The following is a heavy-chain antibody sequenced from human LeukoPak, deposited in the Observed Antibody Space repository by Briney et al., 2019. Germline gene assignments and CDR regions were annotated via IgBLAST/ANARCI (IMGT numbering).Heavy chain of an antibody. CDR1: GGSVSSYY. Sequence: PSETLSLTCTVSGGSVSSYYWSWIQQPPGKGLEWIGYIYYSGSTNYNPSLKSRVTISVDTSKNQFSLKLSSVTAADTAVYYCARDRGSQKVLLWFGDPEYYYYMDVWGKGTTVTVSS. V-gene: IGHV4-59*02. D-gene: IGHD3-10*01. J-gene: IGHJ6*03. CDR3: ARDRGSQKVLLWFGDPEYYYYMDV. CDR2: IYYSGST.